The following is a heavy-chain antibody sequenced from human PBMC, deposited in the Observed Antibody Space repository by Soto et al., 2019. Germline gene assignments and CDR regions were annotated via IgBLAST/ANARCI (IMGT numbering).Heavy chain of an antibody. V-gene: IGHV1-18*01. CDR2: ISTYSGNT. D-gene: IGHD3-10*01. Sequence: GASVKVSCKASGYRFMSYGISWLRQAPGQGLEWMGWISTYSGNTDYAQKLQDRVTITTDTSTSTAYMELMSLRSDDTAVYFCARDWTSSGSYYTRAFDPWGQGTQVTVSS. CDR1: GYRFMSYG. CDR3: ARDWTSSGSYYTRAFDP. J-gene: IGHJ5*02.